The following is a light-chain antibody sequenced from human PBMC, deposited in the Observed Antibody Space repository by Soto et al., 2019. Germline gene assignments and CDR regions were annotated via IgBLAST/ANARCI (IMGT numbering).Light chain of an antibody. Sequence: EVVMTQSPDTLSVSPGERATVSCRAIQSVSTNLAWYQQKPGQAPRLLIYDASTRATGIPARFSGSGSGTEFTLSITSLQSEDFAVYYCQQYNNWPRTFGQGTEMQIK. V-gene: IGKV3D-15*01. CDR1: QSVSTN. CDR3: QQYNNWPRT. CDR2: DAS. J-gene: IGKJ2*01.